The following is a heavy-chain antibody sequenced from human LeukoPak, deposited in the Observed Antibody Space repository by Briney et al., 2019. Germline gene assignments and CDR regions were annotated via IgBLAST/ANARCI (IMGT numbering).Heavy chain of an antibody. D-gene: IGHD3-22*01. Sequence: NPGGSLRLSCAASGFSFSTYSMNWVRQAPGKGLEWVSSITSSPTYIYYADSVKGRFTISRDNAKNSVYLQMNSLRVEDTAVYYCAREMTYGSDSSGFVWGQGTLVTVSS. V-gene: IGHV3-21*01. CDR2: ITSSPTYI. CDR1: GFSFSTYS. CDR3: AREMTYGSDSSGFV. J-gene: IGHJ4*02.